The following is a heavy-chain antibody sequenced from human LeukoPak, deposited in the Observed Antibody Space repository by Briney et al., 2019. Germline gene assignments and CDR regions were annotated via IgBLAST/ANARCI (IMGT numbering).Heavy chain of an antibody. J-gene: IGHJ4*02. V-gene: IGHV1-2*02. CDR3: ARDPLRRTFDY. CDR2: INPDSGGT. CDR1: GYTFTGYY. Sequence: GSVTDSCKASGYTFTGYYIHWARQAPGQGLEWMGWINPDSGGTNYAQKFQGRVTMTRDTSITTAYMELSRLRSDDTAVYYCARDPLRRTFDYWGQGTLVTSSS. D-gene: IGHD4-17*01.